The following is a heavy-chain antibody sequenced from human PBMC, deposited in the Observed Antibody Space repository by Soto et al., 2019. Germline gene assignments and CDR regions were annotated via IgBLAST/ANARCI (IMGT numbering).Heavy chain of an antibody. CDR1: GFTFSSYW. Sequence: GGSLRLSCAASGFTFSSYWMSWVRQAPGKGLEWVANIKQDGSEKYYVDSVKGRFTISRDNAKNSLYLQMNSLRAEDTAVYYCARSDYYDSPPGLNWGQGTLVTVSS. CDR3: ARSDYYDSPPGLN. D-gene: IGHD3-22*01. V-gene: IGHV3-7*05. CDR2: IKQDGSEK. J-gene: IGHJ4*02.